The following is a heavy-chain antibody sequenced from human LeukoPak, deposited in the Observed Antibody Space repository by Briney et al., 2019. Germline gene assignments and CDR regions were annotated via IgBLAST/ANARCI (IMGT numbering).Heavy chain of an antibody. CDR2: IKGNGGSV. Sequence: GGSLRLSCAAPGLAFSNYAMTWVRQAPGKGLEWVSSIKGNGGSVVYTDSVKGRFTTSRDNSKNTLYLQMNNLRAEDTALYYCTKDPNGDYIGAFDPWGQGTLVTVSS. D-gene: IGHD4-17*01. CDR1: GLAFSNYA. CDR3: TKDPNGDYIGAFDP. V-gene: IGHV3-23*01. J-gene: IGHJ5*02.